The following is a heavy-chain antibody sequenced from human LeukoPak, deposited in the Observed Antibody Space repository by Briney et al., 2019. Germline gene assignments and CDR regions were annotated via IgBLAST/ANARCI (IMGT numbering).Heavy chain of an antibody. CDR2: ISSSSSTI. V-gene: IGHV3-48*01. D-gene: IGHD5-18*01. CDR1: GFTFSSYS. J-gene: IGHJ4*02. Sequence: GGSLRLSCAASGFTFSSYSMNWVRQAPGKGLEWVSYISSSSSTIYYADSVKGRFTISRDNSKNTLYLQMNSLRAEDTAVYYCAKSLRGYSYGYTGFDYWGQGTLVTVSS. CDR3: AKSLRGYSYGYTGFDY.